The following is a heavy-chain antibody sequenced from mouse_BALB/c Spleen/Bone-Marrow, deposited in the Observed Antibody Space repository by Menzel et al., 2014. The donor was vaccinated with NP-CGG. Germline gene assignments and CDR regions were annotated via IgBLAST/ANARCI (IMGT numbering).Heavy chain of an antibody. CDR3: ATYDGYYFDY. D-gene: IGHD1-2*01. CDR1: GDSIXSGY. Sequence: VQLQQSGPSLVKPSQTLSLTCSVTGDSIXSGYWNWIRKFPGNKLEYMGYISYSGSTYYNPSLKSRISITRDTSKNXYYLQLNSVTTEDTATYYCATYDGYYFDYWGQGTTLTVSS. CDR2: ISYSGST. J-gene: IGHJ2*01. V-gene: IGHV3-8*02.